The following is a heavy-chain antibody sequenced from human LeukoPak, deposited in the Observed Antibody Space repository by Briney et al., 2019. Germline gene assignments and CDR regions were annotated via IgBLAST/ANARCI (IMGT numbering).Heavy chain of an antibody. V-gene: IGHV4-39*01. Sequence: SETLSLTCTVSGGSISSNTYYWGWIRQPPGKGLEWIGSIYYSGSTYYNPSLKSRVTISVDTYKNQFSLKLSSVTAADTAVYYCARPRQQLVPYGMDVWGQGTTVTVSS. CDR1: GGSISSNTYY. CDR2: IYYSGST. J-gene: IGHJ6*02. CDR3: ARPRQQLVPYGMDV. D-gene: IGHD6-13*01.